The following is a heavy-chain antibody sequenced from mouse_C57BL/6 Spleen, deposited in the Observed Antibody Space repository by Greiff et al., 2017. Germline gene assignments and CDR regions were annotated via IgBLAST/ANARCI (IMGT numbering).Heavy chain of an antibody. CDR2: IWSGGST. CDR1: GFSLTSYG. V-gene: IGHV2-2*01. CDR3: ARKYRGFYYDYDWYFDV. Sequence: VKLQESGPGLVQPSQSLSITCTVSGFSLTSYGVHWVRQSPGKGLEWLGVIWSGGSTDYNAAFISRLSISKDNSKSQVFFKMNSLQADDTAIYYCARKYRGFYYDYDWYFDVWGTGTTVTVSS. J-gene: IGHJ1*03. D-gene: IGHD2-4*01.